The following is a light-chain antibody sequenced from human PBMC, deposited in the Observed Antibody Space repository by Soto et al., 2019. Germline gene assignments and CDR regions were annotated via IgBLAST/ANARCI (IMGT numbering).Light chain of an antibody. CDR1: LSVSSNY. Sequence: SPGTLSLSPGERATLSCRADLSVSSNYLAWYQQKPGQAPRLLIYGASSRVTGIPDRFSGSGSGTDFTLTISRLDPEDFAVYYCQPYGSSPLTFGQGTRLEIK. CDR3: QPYGSSPLT. CDR2: GAS. V-gene: IGKV3-20*01. J-gene: IGKJ5*01.